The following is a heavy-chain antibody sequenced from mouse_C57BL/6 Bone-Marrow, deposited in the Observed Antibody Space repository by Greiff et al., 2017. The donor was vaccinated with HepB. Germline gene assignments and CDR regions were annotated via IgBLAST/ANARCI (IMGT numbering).Heavy chain of an antibody. V-gene: IGHV1-69*01. CDR1: GYTFTSYW. D-gene: IGHD1-1*01. J-gene: IGHJ1*03. Sequence: VQLQQPGAELVMPGASVKLSCKASGYTFTSYWMHWVKQRPGQGLEWIGEIDPSDSYTNYNQKFKGKSTLTVDKSSSTAYMQLSSLTSEDSAVYYCARREDYYGSSYVDWYFDVWGTGTTVTVSS. CDR3: ARREDYYGSSYVDWYFDV. CDR2: IDPSDSYT.